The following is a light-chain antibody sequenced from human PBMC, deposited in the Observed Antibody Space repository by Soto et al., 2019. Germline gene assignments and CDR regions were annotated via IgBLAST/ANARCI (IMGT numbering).Light chain of an antibody. V-gene: IGKV3-15*01. CDR1: QSVSTY. J-gene: IGKJ1*01. Sequence: EVVMTQSPATLSVSPGERATLSCRASQSVSTYLAWYQQKPGQAPRLLIYGASTRATGIPARFSGSGSGTEFTLTISSLQSEDFAVYYCQQYNNWPRTFGQGTNVDIK. CDR3: QQYNNWPRT. CDR2: GAS.